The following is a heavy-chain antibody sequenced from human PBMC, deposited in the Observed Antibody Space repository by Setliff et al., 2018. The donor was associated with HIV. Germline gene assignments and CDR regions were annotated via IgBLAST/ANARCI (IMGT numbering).Heavy chain of an antibody. CDR3: VRVAGFSSSWFAY. CDR1: GFSFSYYW. J-gene: IGHJ5*01. Sequence: GGSLRLSCAASGFSFSYYWMHWVRQAPGKGLEWVARINSDGSTVEHAGAVKGRLTISRDNDRNTLYLEMNSLRVEDAAMYYCVRVAGFSSSWFAYWGQGTLVTVSS. D-gene: IGHD6-13*01. CDR2: INSDGSTV. V-gene: IGHV3-74*03.